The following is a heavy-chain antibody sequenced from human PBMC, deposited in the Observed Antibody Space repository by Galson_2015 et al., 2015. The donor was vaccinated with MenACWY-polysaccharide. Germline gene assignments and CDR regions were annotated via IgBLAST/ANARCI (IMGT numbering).Heavy chain of an antibody. CDR1: GFTFRSNW. CDR3: ATGYSTICLPYLDDC. D-gene: IGHD2-8*01. J-gene: IGHJ4*02. Sequence: SLRLSCAVSGFTFRSNWMNWVRQAPGKGLEWVANIKKDGSEKYYMDSVKGRFTISRDNAKNSLYLQMNSLRAEDTALYYCATGYSTICLPYLDDCGGQATLVTASA. CDR2: IKKDGSEK. V-gene: IGHV3-7*01.